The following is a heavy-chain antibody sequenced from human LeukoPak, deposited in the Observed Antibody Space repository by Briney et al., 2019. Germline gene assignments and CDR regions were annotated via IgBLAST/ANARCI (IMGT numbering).Heavy chain of an antibody. J-gene: IGHJ4*02. CDR1: GGSISSGGYY. CDR3: ASYIAAAGIYFDY. Sequence: SQTLSLTCTVSGGSISSGGYYWSWIRQPPGKGLEWIGYIYHSGSTYYNPSLKSRVTISVDRSKNQFSLKLTSVTAADTAVYYCASYIAAAGIYFDYWGQGTLVTVSS. D-gene: IGHD6-13*01. V-gene: IGHV4-30-2*01. CDR2: IYHSGST.